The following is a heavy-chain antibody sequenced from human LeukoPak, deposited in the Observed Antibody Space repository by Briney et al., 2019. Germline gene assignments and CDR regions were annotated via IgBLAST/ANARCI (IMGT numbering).Heavy chain of an antibody. J-gene: IGHJ4*02. V-gene: IGHV6-1*01. CDR1: GDSVSSDSVS. Sequence: SLTLSLTCAISGDSVSSDSVSWNWIRQSPSRGLEWLGRTYYRSKWYTHYAESVKSRITINPDTSKNQFSLQLNSVTPQDTAVYYCARTRGGNIHFDYWGQGSLVTVSS. CDR2: TYYRSKWYT. CDR3: ARTRGGNIHFDY. D-gene: IGHD1-26*01.